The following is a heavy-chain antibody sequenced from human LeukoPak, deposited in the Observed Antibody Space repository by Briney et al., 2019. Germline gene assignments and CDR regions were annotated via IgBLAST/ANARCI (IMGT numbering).Heavy chain of an antibody. CDR3: ARGVRRALVVVVAATRGFDY. CDR2: INLSGST. Sequence: SETLSLPCALCGGSFSGYYWSWIRPPPGQGLEWIGEINLSGSTNYNPPLKSRVTISVDTSKNQFSLKLSSVTAADTAVYYCARGVRRALVVVVAATRGFDYWGQGTLVTVSS. V-gene: IGHV4-34*01. D-gene: IGHD2-15*01. CDR1: GGSFSGYY. J-gene: IGHJ4*02.